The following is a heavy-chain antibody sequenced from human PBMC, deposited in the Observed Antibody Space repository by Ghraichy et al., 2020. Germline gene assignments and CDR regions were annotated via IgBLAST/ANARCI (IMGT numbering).Heavy chain of an antibody. J-gene: IGHJ3*02. CDR1: GFSLSTSGMC. CDR2: IDWDDDK. Sequence: SGPTLVKPTQTLTLTCTFSGFSLSTSGMCVSWIRQPPGKALEWLARIDWDDDKYYSTSLKTRLTISKDTSKNQVVLTMTNMDPVDTATYYCARLGIAAANDAFDIWGQGTMVTVSS. V-gene: IGHV2-70*11. CDR3: ARLGIAAANDAFDI. D-gene: IGHD6-13*01.